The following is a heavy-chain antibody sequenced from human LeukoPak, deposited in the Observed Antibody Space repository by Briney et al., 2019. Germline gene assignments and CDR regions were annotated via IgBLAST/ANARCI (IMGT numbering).Heavy chain of an antibody. J-gene: IGHJ3*02. CDR1: GFTFSSYA. D-gene: IGHD3-22*01. CDR2: IYYSGST. V-gene: IGHV4-39*07. Sequence: PGGSLRLSCAASGFTFSSYAMSWVRQAPGKGLEWLGSIYYSGSTYYSPSLKSRVSISVDTSKNQFSLKLRSVTAADTAVYYCARVGCITMIVVLITDAFDIWGQGTMVTVSS. CDR3: ARVGCITMIVVLITDAFDI.